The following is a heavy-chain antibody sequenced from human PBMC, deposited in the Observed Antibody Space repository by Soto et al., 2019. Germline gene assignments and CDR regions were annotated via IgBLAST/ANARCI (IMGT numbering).Heavy chain of an antibody. J-gene: IGHJ5*02. CDR3: ARSRSGWNWAS. V-gene: IGHV4-59*01. D-gene: IGHD6-19*01. Sequence: SETLSLTCTVSGGSISGYYWSWIRQPPGKGLEWIGYIYYSGSTNYNPSLKSRVTISVDTSRTQFSLNLSSVTAADTAVYYCARSRSGWNWASWGQGTLVTVSS. CDR1: GGSISGYY. CDR2: IYYSGST.